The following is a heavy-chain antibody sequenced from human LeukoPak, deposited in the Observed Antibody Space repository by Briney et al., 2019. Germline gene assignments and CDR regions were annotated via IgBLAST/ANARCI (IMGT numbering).Heavy chain of an antibody. V-gene: IGHV1-24*01. Sequence: ASVKVSCKVSGYTLTELSMHWVRQAPGKGLEWMGGFDPEDGETIYAQKFQGRVTMTEDTSTDTAYMELSSLRSEDTAVYYCATGYDSSGSYYYYYMDVWGKGTTVTVSS. D-gene: IGHD3-22*01. CDR2: FDPEDGET. CDR3: ATGYDSSGSYYYYYMDV. CDR1: GYTLTELS. J-gene: IGHJ6*03.